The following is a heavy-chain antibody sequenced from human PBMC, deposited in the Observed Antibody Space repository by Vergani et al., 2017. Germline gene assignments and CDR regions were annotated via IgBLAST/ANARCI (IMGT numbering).Heavy chain of an antibody. CDR3: ARAGGFYDILTGYYQYYFDY. Sequence: VQLVESGGGVVQPGRSLRLSCAASGFTFSSYDMHWVRHATGKGLEWVSAIGTAGDTYYPGSVKGRFTISRKNAKNSLYLQMNSLRAGDTAVYYCARAGGFYDILTGYYQYYFDYWGQGTLVTVSS. J-gene: IGHJ4*02. CDR1: GFTFSSYD. CDR2: IGTAGDT. V-gene: IGHV3-13*04. D-gene: IGHD3-9*01.